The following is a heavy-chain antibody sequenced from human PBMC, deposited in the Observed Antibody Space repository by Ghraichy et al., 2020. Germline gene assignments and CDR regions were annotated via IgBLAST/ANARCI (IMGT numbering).Heavy chain of an antibody. V-gene: IGHV3-23*01. CDR3: AKTRKHGYNSVHN. Sequence: GGSLRLSCAASGFTFTNYAMSWVRQAPGKGLEWVSSISGSGIGTYYADSVKGRFTISRDNSKNMVSLQMNSLKAEDTAVYYCAKTRKHGYNSVHNWGQGALVTVSS. D-gene: IGHD5-24*01. CDR1: GFTFTNYA. CDR2: ISGSGIGT. J-gene: IGHJ4*02.